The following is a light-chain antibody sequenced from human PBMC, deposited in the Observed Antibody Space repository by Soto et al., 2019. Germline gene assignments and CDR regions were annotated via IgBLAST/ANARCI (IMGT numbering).Light chain of an antibody. CDR3: LSYTTSSYYV. J-gene: IGLJ1*01. CDR2: EVT. CDR1: SSDVGAYNR. Sequence: QSVLTQPASVSGSPGQSITISCTGTSSDVGAYNRVSWYQQRSGKAPKLMVYEVTNRPSGVSNRFSGSKSANTASLTISGLQAEDEADYYCLSYTTSSYYVFGTGTKVTV. V-gene: IGLV2-14*01.